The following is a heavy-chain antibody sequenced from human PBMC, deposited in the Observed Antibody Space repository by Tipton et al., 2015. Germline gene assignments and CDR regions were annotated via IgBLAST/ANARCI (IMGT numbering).Heavy chain of an antibody. Sequence: TLSLTCTVSSDSISKYYWTWIRQPPGKGLQWVGNVFHTGATSYNSSLKSRLTFSIDTSKNQVSLRLSSVTAADTAVYYCAAFCYGGNCPDYWGQGTLVTVSS. CDR3: AAFCYGGNCPDY. V-gene: IGHV4-59*01. CDR1: SDSISKYY. D-gene: IGHD2-15*01. CDR2: VFHTGAT. J-gene: IGHJ4*02.